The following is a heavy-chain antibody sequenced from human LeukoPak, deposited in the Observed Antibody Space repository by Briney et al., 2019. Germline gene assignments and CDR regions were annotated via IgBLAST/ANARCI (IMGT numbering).Heavy chain of an antibody. D-gene: IGHD6-13*01. CDR1: GGTFNSNA. CDR2: IIPIFGST. V-gene: IGHV1-69*05. J-gene: IGHJ5*02. Sequence: ASVKVSCKASGGTFNSNAFHWVRQAPGQGLEWMGGIIPIFGSTKYAQKFQGRVTVTTDESTGTAYMVLCDLRSDDTAVYYCARGRSGIPAVTYNWFDPWGQGTLVTVSS. CDR3: ARGRSGIPAVTYNWFDP.